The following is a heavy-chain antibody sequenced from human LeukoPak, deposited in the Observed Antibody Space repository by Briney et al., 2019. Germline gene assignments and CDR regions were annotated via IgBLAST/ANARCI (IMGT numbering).Heavy chain of an antibody. D-gene: IGHD5-24*01. Sequence: SETLSLTCAVYGGCFSGYYWSWIRQPPGKGLECIGEIHHSGSTNYNPSLKSRVTLSVDTSKNQFSLKLSSVTAADTAVYYCARSRGWLQSHPLGYWGQGTLVTVSS. CDR3: ARSRGWLQSHPLGY. CDR1: GGCFSGYY. CDR2: IHHSGST. J-gene: IGHJ4*02. V-gene: IGHV4-34*01.